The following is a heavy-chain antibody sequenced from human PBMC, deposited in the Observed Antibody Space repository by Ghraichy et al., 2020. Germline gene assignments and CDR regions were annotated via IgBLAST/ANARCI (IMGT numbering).Heavy chain of an antibody. CDR1: GLTFSSYA. J-gene: IGHJ4*02. CDR3: AKSPLWLAPTDY. CDR2: ISGSGAST. Sequence: GESLNISCVASGLTFSSYAMSWVRQAPGKGLEWVSVISGSGASTYYTDSVKGRFTISRDNSKNMLYLQMASLRAEDTAVYYCAKSPLWLAPTDYWGQGTLVTVSS. V-gene: IGHV3-23*01. D-gene: IGHD6-19*01.